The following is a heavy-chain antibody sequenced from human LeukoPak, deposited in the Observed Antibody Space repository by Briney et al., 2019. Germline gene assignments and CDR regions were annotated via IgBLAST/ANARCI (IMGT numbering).Heavy chain of an antibody. J-gene: IGHJ1*01. D-gene: IGHD2-15*01. Sequence: GGSLRLSCAVSGLTLSNVWMNWVRQAPGKGLEWVGRIRSQTAGGTTDFAAPVKGRFSISRDDSKNSLYLQMNSLTSEDTAVYYCAHGSAQYYEYWGQGTLVTVSS. CDR3: AHGSAQYYEY. V-gene: IGHV3-15*07. CDR2: IRSQTAGGTT. CDR1: GLTLSNVW.